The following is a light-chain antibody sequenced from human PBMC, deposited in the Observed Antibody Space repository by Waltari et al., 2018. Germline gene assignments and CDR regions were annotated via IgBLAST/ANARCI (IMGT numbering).Light chain of an antibody. V-gene: IGKV1-5*03. CDR3: QQYDTFMWT. Sequence: DIQMTQSPSTLSASVGDRVTITCRASLSISGWFAWYQQKPGKAPKLLTYTASTLESWVPTRFSGSGSGTEFTLTINSLQPDDFATYYCQQYDTFMWTFGQGTKVDI. CDR2: TAS. J-gene: IGKJ1*01. CDR1: LSISGW.